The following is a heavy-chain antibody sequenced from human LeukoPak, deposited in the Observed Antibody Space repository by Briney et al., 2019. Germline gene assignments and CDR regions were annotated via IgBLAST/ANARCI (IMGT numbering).Heavy chain of an antibody. D-gene: IGHD3-9*01. V-gene: IGHV4-39*07. CDR3: ARGDGDSRYYYYYYYYMDV. Sequence: PSETLSLTCTVSGGSISSSSYYRGWIRQPPGKGLEWIGSIYYSGSTYYNPSLKSRVTISVDTSKNQFSLKLSSVTAADTAVYYCARGDGDSRYYYYYYYYMDVWGKGTTVTVSS. CDR2: IYYSGST. J-gene: IGHJ6*03. CDR1: GGSISSSSYY.